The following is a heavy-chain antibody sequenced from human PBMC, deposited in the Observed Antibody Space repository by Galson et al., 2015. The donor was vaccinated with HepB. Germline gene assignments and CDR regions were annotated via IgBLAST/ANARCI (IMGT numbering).Heavy chain of an antibody. V-gene: IGHV3-33*01. CDR2: IRNDGNYK. J-gene: IGHJ3*02. Sequence: SLRLSCAASGFNFTTFGMHWVRQAPGKGLEWVSVIRNDGNYKSYTDSVKGRFTISRDNFKNTLSLQMNSLRAEDTAIFYCARNQRVVVTSMSVYDAFDIWGQGTMVTVSS. CDR1: GFNFTTFG. CDR3: ARNQRVVVTSMSVYDAFDI. D-gene: IGHD2-21*02.